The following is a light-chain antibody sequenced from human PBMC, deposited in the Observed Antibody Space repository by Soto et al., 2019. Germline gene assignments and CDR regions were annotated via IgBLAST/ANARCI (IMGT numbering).Light chain of an antibody. CDR3: QHYYNLPPA. V-gene: IGKV1-33*01. CDR1: PDISKY. J-gene: IGKJ4*01. Sequence: DIQMTQSPSSLSASVGARVTITFQSSPDISKYLNWYPQKPGKAPNIRIYDASKLKTGVSSRFSASGSWTHFSCNISSLTPEGMATYYGQHYYNLPPACGGGTEVLIK. CDR2: DAS.